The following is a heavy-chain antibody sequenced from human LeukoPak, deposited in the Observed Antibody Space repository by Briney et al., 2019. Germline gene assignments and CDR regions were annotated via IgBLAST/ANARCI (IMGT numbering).Heavy chain of an antibody. CDR2: INPSGGST. Sequence: GASVKVSCKASGYTFTSYHMHWVRQAPGQGLEWMGIINPSGGSTSYAQKFQGRVTMTRDTSTSTVYMELSSLRSEDTAVYYRARDLRYLGIDYWGQGTLVTVSS. J-gene: IGHJ4*02. D-gene: IGHD3-9*01. V-gene: IGHV1-46*01. CDR1: GYTFTSYH. CDR3: ARDLRYLGIDY.